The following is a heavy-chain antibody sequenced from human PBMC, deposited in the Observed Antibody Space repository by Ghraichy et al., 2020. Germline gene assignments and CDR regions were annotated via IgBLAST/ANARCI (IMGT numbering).Heavy chain of an antibody. D-gene: IGHD2-15*01. J-gene: IGHJ4*02. V-gene: IGHV3-74*01. CDR1: GFTLSNYW. Sequence: GSLRLSCAASGFTLSNYWMHWVRQAPGKGLVWVSRIKSDGSSTTYADSVKGRFTISRDNAKNTLYLQMNSLRAEDTAVYYCAREYCSGGSCYFGTGGSHFDYWGQGTLVTVSS. CDR3: AREYCSGGSCYFGTGGSHFDY. CDR2: IKSDGSST.